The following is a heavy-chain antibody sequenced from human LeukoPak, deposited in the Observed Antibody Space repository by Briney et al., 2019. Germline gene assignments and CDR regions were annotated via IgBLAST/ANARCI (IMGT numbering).Heavy chain of an antibody. J-gene: IGHJ3*01. CDR1: GDSISRFY. CDR2: YTGDT. D-gene: IGHD6-19*01. Sequence: SETLSLTCSVSGDSISRFYWSWVRQPPGKGLEWIGYTGDTNYNPSLKSRVTISLDASKSQFSLKLSSVTAADTAMYYCARVNIAVAGDASDVWGRGTMVTVSS. CDR3: ARVNIAVAGDASDV. V-gene: IGHV4-59*01.